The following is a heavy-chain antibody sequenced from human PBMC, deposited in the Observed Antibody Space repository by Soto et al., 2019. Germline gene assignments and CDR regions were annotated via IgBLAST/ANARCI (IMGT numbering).Heavy chain of an antibody. CDR1: GGSISSGDYY. CDR2: IYYSGST. D-gene: IGHD1-26*01. J-gene: IGHJ5*02. V-gene: IGHV4-30-4*01. Sequence: PSETLSLTCTVSGGSISSGDYYWSWIRQPPGKGLEWIGYIYYSGSTYYNPSLKSRVTISVDTSKNQFSLKLSSVTAADTAVYYCNKYSGSLSIPAALGPGTLVTVSS. CDR3: NKYSGSLSIPAA.